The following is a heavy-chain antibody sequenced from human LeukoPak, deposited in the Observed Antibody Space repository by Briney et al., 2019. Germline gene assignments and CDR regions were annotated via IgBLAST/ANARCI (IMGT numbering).Heavy chain of an antibody. D-gene: IGHD3-10*02. CDR3: ARAARDGYNVLFPDY. J-gene: IGHJ4*02. CDR2: IYSGGST. Sequence: GRSLRLSCAASGFTVSSNYMSWVRQAPGKGLEWVSVIYSGGSTYYADSVKGRFTTSRHNSKNTLYLQMNSLRAEDTAVYYCARAARDGYNVLFPDYWGQGTLVTVSS. CDR1: GFTVSSNY. V-gene: IGHV3-53*04.